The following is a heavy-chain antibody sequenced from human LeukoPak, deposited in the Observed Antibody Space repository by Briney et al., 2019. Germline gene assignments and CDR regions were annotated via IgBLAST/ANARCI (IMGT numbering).Heavy chain of an antibody. CDR3: ARDNYYRSGSFIRWFDP. Sequence: ASVKVSCKASGYTFTSYGISWVRQAPGQGLEWMGWISGYNGNTNYAQKLQGRVTMTTDTSTSTAYMELRSLRSGDTAVYYCARDNYYRSGSFIRWFDPWGQGTLVTVSS. CDR2: ISGYNGNT. J-gene: IGHJ5*02. V-gene: IGHV1-18*01. D-gene: IGHD3-10*01. CDR1: GYTFTSYG.